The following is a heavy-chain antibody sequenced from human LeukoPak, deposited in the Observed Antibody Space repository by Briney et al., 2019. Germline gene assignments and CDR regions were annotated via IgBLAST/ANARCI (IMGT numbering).Heavy chain of an antibody. Sequence: PGGSLRLSCAVSGFAVSSNYMTWVRQAPGKGLEWVSVIYSGGSTYYADSVKGRFTISRDNSENTVYLQMSSLRAEDTAVYYCARDYGGNSGAFDIWGQGTMVTVSS. J-gene: IGHJ3*02. CDR1: GFAVSSNY. CDR2: IYSGGST. V-gene: IGHV3-53*01. CDR3: ARDYGGNSGAFDI. D-gene: IGHD4-23*01.